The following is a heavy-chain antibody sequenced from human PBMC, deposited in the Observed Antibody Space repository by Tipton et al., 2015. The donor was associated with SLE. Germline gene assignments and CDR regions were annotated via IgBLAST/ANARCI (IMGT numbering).Heavy chain of an antibody. V-gene: IGHV4-34*01. CDR2: INHSGSA. Sequence: TLSFTCAVYGGSFSGYHWSWIRQPPGKGLEWIGEINHSGSATYNPSLKSRVTISLDTSKNQFSLKLRSVTAADTAVYYCARGGYDFWSGPGNYWGQGTLVTVSS. J-gene: IGHJ4*02. CDR1: GGSFSGYH. CDR3: ARGGYDFWSGPGNY. D-gene: IGHD3-3*01.